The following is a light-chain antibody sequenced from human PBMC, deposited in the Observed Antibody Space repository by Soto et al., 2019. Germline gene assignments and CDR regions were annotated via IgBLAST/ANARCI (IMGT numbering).Light chain of an antibody. J-gene: IGKJ5*01. V-gene: IGKV3-15*01. CDR1: QSISSN. CDR2: DAS. Sequence: EIVMTQSPATLSVSPGERATLSCRASQSISSNLAWYQQKPGQAPRLLIDDASTRAAGIPARFNGGGSGTEFTLTISSLQSEDFATYYCQQYNSYPITFGQGTRLEIK. CDR3: QQYNSYPIT.